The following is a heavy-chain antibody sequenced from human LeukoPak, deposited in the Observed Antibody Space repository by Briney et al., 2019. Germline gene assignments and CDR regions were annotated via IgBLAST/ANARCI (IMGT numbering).Heavy chain of an antibody. CDR2: IKQDGSEK. CDR1: GFTFSSYW. Sequence: PGGSLRLSCAASGFTFSSYWMSWVRQAPGKGLERVANIKQDGSEKYYVDSVKGRFTISRDNAKNSLYLQMNSLRAEDTAVYYCARGVALCAGSCPVDYWGQGTLVTVSS. CDR3: ARGVALCAGSCPVDY. V-gene: IGHV3-7*05. J-gene: IGHJ4*02. D-gene: IGHD2-15*01.